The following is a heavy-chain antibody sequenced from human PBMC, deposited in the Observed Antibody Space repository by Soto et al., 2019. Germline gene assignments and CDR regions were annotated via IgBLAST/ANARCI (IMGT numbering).Heavy chain of an antibody. D-gene: IGHD3-22*01. CDR1: GDSVSSNSAA. J-gene: IGHJ1*01. Sequence: SQTLSLTCAISGDSVSSNSAAWNWIRQSPSRGLEWLGRTYYRSKWYNDYAVSVKSRITINPGTSKNQFSLQLNSVTPEDTAVYYCARDEPPAYYYDSSGIPGYFQHWGQGTLVTVSS. V-gene: IGHV6-1*01. CDR3: ARDEPPAYYYDSSGIPGYFQH. CDR2: TYYRSKWYN.